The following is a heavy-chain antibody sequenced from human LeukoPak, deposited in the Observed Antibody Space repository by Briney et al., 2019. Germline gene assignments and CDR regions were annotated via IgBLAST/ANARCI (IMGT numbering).Heavy chain of an antibody. CDR1: GFTFSNYV. V-gene: IGHV3-21*01. J-gene: IGHJ4*02. CDR2: ISSNSSYI. Sequence: GGSLRLSCAASGFTFSNYVMSWVRQAPGKGLEWVSSISSNSSYIYYADSVKGRFTISRDNAKNSLYLQMNSLRAEDTAVYFCARDLSVGAKPDLGFDYWGQGTLVTVSS. D-gene: IGHD1-26*01. CDR3: ARDLSVGAKPDLGFDY.